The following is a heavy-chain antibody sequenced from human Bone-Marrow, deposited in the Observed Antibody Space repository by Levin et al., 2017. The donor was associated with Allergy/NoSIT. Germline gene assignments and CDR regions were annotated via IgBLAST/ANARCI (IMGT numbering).Heavy chain of an antibody. J-gene: IGHJ4*02. V-gene: IGHV3-23*01. CDR2: ITGTGSST. CDR1: GFTFSSYA. CDR3: AKDPRFNWNPWRVEY. D-gene: IGHD1-20*01. Sequence: QPGGSLRLSCAASGFTFSSYAMTWVRQAPGKGLEWVSTITGTGSSTYYADSVRGRFTISRDTYRSTLYLEMTSLRAEDTAVYYCAKDPRFNWNPWRVEYWGRGTLVSVSS.